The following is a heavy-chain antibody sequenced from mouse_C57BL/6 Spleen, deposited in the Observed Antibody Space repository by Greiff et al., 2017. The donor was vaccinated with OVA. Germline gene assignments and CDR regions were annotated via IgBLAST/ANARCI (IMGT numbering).Heavy chain of an antibody. CDR2: IRNKANNHAT. J-gene: IGHJ1*03. D-gene: IGHD1-1*01. V-gene: IGHV6-6*01. CDR1: GFTFSDAW. Sequence: EVQWVESGGGLVQPGGSMKLSCAASGFTFSDAWMDWVRQSPEKGLEWVAEIRNKANNHATYYAESVKGRFTISRDDSKSSVYLQMNSLRAEDTGIYYCTRGFITTVVADFDVWGTGTTVTVSS. CDR3: TRGFITTVVADFDV.